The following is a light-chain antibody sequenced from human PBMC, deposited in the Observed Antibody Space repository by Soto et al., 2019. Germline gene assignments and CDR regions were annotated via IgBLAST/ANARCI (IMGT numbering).Light chain of an antibody. CDR1: SSNIGAGYD. CDR3: QSYDNSLSGSGV. J-gene: IGLJ1*01. Sequence: QSVLTQPPSVSGAPGQRVTISCTGSSSNIGAGYDVHWYQQLPGTAPKLLIYANSNRPSGVPDRFSGSKSGTSASLAITGLQPEDEPDYYCQSYDNSLSGSGVFGTGTKLTVL. CDR2: ANS. V-gene: IGLV1-40*01.